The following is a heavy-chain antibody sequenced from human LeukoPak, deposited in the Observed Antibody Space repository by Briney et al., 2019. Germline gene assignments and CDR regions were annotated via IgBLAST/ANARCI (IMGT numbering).Heavy chain of an antibody. CDR2: ISGSGGST. Sequence: GGSLRLSCAASGFTLTTYAMYWVRQAPGKGLEWVSAISGSGGSTYYADSVKGRFTISRDNSKNTLYLQMNSLRAEDTAVYYCAKGGGQLWLFDYWGQGTLVTVSS. V-gene: IGHV3-23*01. J-gene: IGHJ4*02. D-gene: IGHD5-18*01. CDR3: AKGGGQLWLFDY. CDR1: GFTLTTYA.